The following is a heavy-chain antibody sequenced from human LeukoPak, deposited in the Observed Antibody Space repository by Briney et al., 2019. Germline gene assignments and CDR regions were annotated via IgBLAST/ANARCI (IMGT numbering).Heavy chain of an antibody. CDR2: ISGSGGST. CDR3: AKDAKPYYYDSSGYYYAGAFDI. D-gene: IGHD3-22*01. V-gene: IGHV3-23*01. CDR1: GFTFSSYA. Sequence: GGSLRLSCAASGFTFSSYAMSWDPQAPGKGLEWVSAISGSGGSTYYADSVKGRFTISRDNSKNTLHLQMNSLRAEDTAVYYCAKDAKPYYYDSSGYYYAGAFDIWGQGTMVTVSS. J-gene: IGHJ3*02.